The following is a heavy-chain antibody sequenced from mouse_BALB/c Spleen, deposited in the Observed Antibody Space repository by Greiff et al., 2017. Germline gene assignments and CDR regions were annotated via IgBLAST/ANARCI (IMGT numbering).Heavy chain of an antibody. Sequence: EVQLQESGPELVKPGASVKMSCKASGYTFTDYYLDWVKQSHGESFEWIGRVNPYNGGTSYNQKFKGKATLTVDKSSSTAYMELNSLTSEDSAVYYCARSYGNFYAMDDWGQGTSVTVSS. CDR2: VNPYNGGT. J-gene: IGHJ4*01. CDR3: ARSYGNFYAMDD. D-gene: IGHD2-10*02. V-gene: IGHV1-19*01. CDR1: GYTFTDYY.